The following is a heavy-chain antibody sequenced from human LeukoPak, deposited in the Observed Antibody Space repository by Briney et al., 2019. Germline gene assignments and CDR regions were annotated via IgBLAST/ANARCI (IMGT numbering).Heavy chain of an antibody. D-gene: IGHD6-6*01. CDR2: ISGSGGST. V-gene: IGHV3-23*01. CDR3: AKDLSIAARPLYFDY. CDR1: GFTFSSYA. Sequence: GGSLRLSRAASGFTFSSYAMSWVRQAPGKGLEWVSAISGSGGSTYYADSVKGRFTISRDNSKNTLYLQMNSLRAEDTAVYYCAKDLSIAARPLYFDYWGQGTLVTVFS. J-gene: IGHJ4*02.